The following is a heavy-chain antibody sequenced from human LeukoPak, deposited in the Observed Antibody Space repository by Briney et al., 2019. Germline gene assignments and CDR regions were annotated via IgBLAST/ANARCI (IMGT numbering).Heavy chain of an antibody. CDR3: ATDSPETAAFDY. J-gene: IGHJ4*02. CDR2: IVGSSSNI. Sequence: PGGSLRLSCTASGFSFSTYSMNWVRQAPGKGLGWVSYIVGSSSNIYYADSVKGRFTISRDNAKNSLYLQMDSLRAEDTAVYYCATDSPETAAFDYWGQGTLVTVSS. V-gene: IGHV3-48*04. D-gene: IGHD1-1*01. CDR1: GFSFSTYS.